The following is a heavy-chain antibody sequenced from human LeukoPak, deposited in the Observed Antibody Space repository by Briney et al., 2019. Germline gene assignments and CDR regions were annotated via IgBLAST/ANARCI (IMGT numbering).Heavy chain of an antibody. V-gene: IGHV3-30-3*01. CDR1: GFTFSSYA. CDR3: ARGKIVVGDYFDY. CDR2: ISYDGSNK. D-gene: IGHD2-2*01. Sequence: GGSLRLSCAASGFTFSSYAMHWVRQAPGKGLEWVAVISYDGSNKYYADSVKGRFTISRDNSKNTLYLQMNSLRAEDTAVYYCARGKIVVGDYFDYWGQGTLVTVSS. J-gene: IGHJ4*02.